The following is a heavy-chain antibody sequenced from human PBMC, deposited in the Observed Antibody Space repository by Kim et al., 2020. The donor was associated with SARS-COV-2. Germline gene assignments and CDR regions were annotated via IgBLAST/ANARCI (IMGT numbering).Heavy chain of an antibody. CDR1: GFTFSTYW. CDR3: ARRRGDGGFDY. Sequence: GGSLRLSCAASGFTFSTYWMHWVRQAPGKGLVWVSHIKTDGITTTYADSVKGRFTISRDNAKNTLYLQMNSLRAEDTAVYFCARRRGDGGFDYWGQGTLVTVSS. V-gene: IGHV3-74*01. D-gene: IGHD3-10*01. CDR2: IKTDGITT. J-gene: IGHJ4*02.